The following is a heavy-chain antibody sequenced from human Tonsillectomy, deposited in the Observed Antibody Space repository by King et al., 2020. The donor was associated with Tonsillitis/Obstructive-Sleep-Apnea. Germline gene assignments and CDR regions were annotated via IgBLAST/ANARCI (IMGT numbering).Heavy chain of an antibody. J-gene: IGHJ6*02. D-gene: IGHD3-10*01. CDR3: ARRRKDYGSGNRGYYYYGMAV. V-gene: IGHV4-59*08. CDR2: IYYSGST. CDR1: GGSISSYY. Sequence: QLQESGPGLVKPSETLSLTCTVSGGSISSYYWSWIRQPPGKGLEWIGYIYYSGSTNYNPSLKSRVTISVDTSKNQFSLKLSSVTAADTAVYYCARRRKDYGSGNRGYYYYGMAVWGQGTTVTVSS.